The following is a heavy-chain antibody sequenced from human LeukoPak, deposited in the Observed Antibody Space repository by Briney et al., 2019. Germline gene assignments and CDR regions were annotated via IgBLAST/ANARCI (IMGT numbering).Heavy chain of an antibody. CDR1: GDSVSSNSAA. V-gene: IGHV6-1*01. Sequence: SQTLSLTCAISGDSVSSNSAAWNWLRQSPSRGLEWLGRTYYRSKLYNDYAVSVKSRITINPDTSKNQFSLQLNSVTPEDTAVYYCARDESTSHRPFDYWGQGTLVTVSS. D-gene: IGHD1-1*01. J-gene: IGHJ4*02. CDR3: ARDESTSHRPFDY. CDR2: TYYRSKLYN.